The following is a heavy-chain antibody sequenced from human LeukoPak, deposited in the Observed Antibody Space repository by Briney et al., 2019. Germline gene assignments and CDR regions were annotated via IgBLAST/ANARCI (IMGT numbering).Heavy chain of an antibody. CDR3: ASLLGEMATIDY. Sequence: GESLKISCQVSGSSFTGYWMGWVRQKPGKGLEWMGVIYPTDSDTRYSPSFQGQVTISADKSISTAYLQWSSLKASDTAMYYCASLLGEMATIDYWGQGTLVTVSS. J-gene: IGHJ4*02. CDR1: GSSFTGYW. D-gene: IGHD5-24*01. CDR2: IYPTDSDT. V-gene: IGHV5-51*01.